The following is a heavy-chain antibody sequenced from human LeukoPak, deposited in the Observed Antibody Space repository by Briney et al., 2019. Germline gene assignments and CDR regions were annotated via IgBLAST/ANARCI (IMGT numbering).Heavy chain of an antibody. D-gene: IGHD2-2*02. CDR1: GYTLTELS. CDR2: FDPEDGET. J-gene: IGHJ6*02. V-gene: IGHV1-24*01. CDR3: ATLRLSSTSAIPIHYYGMDV. Sequence: GASVKVSCKVSGYTLTELSMHWVRQAPGKGPEWMGGFDPEDGETIYAQKFQGRVTMTEDTSTDTAYMELSSLRSEDTAVYYCATLRLSSTSAIPIHYYGMDVWGQGTTVTVSS.